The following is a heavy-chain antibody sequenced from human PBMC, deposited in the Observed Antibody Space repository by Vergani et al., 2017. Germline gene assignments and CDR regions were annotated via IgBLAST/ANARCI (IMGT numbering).Heavy chain of an antibody. D-gene: IGHD2-2*01. CDR2: IYWDDDK. Sequence: QITLKESGPTLVKPTQTLTLTCTFSGFSLSTSGVGVGWIRQSPGKALEWLAFIYWDDDKRYSPSLKSRLTITKDTSKNQVVLTMTNMDPVDTATYYCAHRGRDDCSSTSCYRLSFDYWGQGILVTVSS. J-gene: IGHJ4*02. CDR3: AHRGRDDCSSTSCYRLSFDY. CDR1: GFSLSTSGVG. V-gene: IGHV2-5*02.